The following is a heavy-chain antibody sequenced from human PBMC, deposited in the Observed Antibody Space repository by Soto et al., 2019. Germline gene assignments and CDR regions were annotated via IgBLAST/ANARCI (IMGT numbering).Heavy chain of an antibody. D-gene: IGHD2-15*01. V-gene: IGHV3-30-3*01. J-gene: IGHJ6*02. CDR2: ITYDGSNT. CDR3: AREEVVPTTWFYDGLDV. Sequence: HVQLVESGGGVVQPGRSLRLSCAASGFTFSNYAMHWVRQAPGKGLEWVAVITYDGSNTYYADSVKGRFTISRDNFKNTLFLQMNNLRVEDMAVYYCAREEVVPTTWFYDGLDVWGQGTTVTVSS. CDR1: GFTFSNYA.